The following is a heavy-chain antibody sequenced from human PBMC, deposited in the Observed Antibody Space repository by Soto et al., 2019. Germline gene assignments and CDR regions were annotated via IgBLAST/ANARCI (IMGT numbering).Heavy chain of an antibody. CDR2: TYYRSKWYT. J-gene: IGHJ4*02. Sequence: PSQTLSLTCAISGDSVSSNIAAWDWIRQSPSRGLEWLGRTYYRSKWYTDYAVSVRSRITINPDTSENQFTLQLISMTPEDTAVYFCAKDSRSSPDYWGQGTLVTVSS. CDR3: AKDSRSSPDY. CDR1: GDSVSSNIAA. V-gene: IGHV6-1*01. D-gene: IGHD6-6*01.